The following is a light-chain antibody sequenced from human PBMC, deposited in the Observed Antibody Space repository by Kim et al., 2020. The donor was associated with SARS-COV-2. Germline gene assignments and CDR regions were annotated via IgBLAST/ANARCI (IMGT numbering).Light chain of an antibody. V-gene: IGKV3-11*01. CDR3: QQRGNWPLEYT. CDR1: QSVNSY. CDR2: DAS. J-gene: IGKJ2*01. Sequence: EIVLTQSPATLSLSPGERATLSCRASQSVNSYLAWYQQKPGQAPRLLIYDASNRATGIPARFSGSVSGTDFTLTISRLEPEDFAVYYCQQRGNWPLEYTFGQGTKLEI.